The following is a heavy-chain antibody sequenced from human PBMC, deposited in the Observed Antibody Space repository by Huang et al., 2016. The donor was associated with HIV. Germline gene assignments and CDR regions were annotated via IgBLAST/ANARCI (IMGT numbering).Heavy chain of an antibody. V-gene: IGHV4-59*02. CDR1: GDSVSSHY. D-gene: IGHD6-19*01. CDR2: DYDSGTS. CDR3: VRDQGRLAVGGIDNWFDP. Sequence: QVRLQESGPGLVKPSETLYLSCTVSGDSVSSHYWGWIRHPPGKGLEWIRTDYDSGTSNDDLRLKRRITISVDTSKNGLSLNITSVSVADTAMYFCVRDQGRLAVGGIDNWFDPWGQGALVTVSS. J-gene: IGHJ5*02.